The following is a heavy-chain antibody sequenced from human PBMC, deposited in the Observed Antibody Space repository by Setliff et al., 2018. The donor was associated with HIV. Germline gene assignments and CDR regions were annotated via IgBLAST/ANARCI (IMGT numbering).Heavy chain of an antibody. CDR2: IYTSGSS. D-gene: IGHD3-22*01. V-gene: IGHV4-4*09. J-gene: IGHJ4*02. Sequence: SETLSLTCTVSGGSISPYSLAWIRQPPGRGLEWIGYIYTSGSSKYNPSLKSRVTMSLDTSKNHFSLKLSSVTAADTAVYYCAREGGLDYYDSSGHYSYWGQGTLVTVS. CDR3: AREGGLDYYDSSGHYSY. CDR1: GGSISPYS.